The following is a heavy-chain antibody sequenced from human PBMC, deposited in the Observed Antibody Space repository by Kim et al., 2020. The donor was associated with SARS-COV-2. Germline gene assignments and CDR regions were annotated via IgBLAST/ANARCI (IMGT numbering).Heavy chain of an antibody. CDR3: ARQGTGSGTHGALHI. Sequence: SETLSLTCAVYVGSFRGYYWTWIRQVPGKGLEWIGEIDPSGDTRYNPSLQSRVTILVETTKNQFSLRLISVISADTAMDYCARQGTGSGTHGALHIWGPG. D-gene: IGHD3-10*01. J-gene: IGHJ3*02. V-gene: IGHV4-34*01. CDR2: IDPSGDT. CDR1: VGSFRGYY.